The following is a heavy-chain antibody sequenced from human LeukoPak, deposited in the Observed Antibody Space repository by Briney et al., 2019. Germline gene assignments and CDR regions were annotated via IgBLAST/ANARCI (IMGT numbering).Heavy chain of an antibody. CDR3: ARAPRRITIFGVVHGAFDY. V-gene: IGHV4-30-4*01. CDR1: GGSISSGDCY. D-gene: IGHD3-3*01. CDR2: IYYSGST. J-gene: IGHJ4*02. Sequence: SETLSLTCTVSGGSISSGDCYWSWIRQPPGKGLEWIGYIYYSGSTYYNPSLKSRVTISVDTSKNQFSLKLSSVTAADTAVYYCARAPRRITIFGVVHGAFDYWGQGTLVTVSS.